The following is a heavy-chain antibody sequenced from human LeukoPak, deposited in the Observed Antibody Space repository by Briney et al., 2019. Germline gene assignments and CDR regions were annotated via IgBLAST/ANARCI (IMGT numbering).Heavy chain of an antibody. Sequence: SETLSLTCTVSGGSITSNSYYWGWIRQPPGKGLEWIGSIYYSGSTYYNPSLKSRVTISVDTSKNQFSLQLNSVTPEDTAVYYCARGVHSYYFDYWGQGTLVTVSS. V-gene: IGHV4-39*01. J-gene: IGHJ4*02. D-gene: IGHD3-10*01. CDR2: IYYSGST. CDR3: ARGVHSYYFDY. CDR1: GGSITSNSYY.